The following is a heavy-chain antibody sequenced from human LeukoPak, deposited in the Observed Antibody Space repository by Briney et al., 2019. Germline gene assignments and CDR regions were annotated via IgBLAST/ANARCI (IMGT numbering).Heavy chain of an antibody. CDR3: ARSYCSGGSCYVRGFFDY. Sequence: GGSLRLSGAASGFTFSINAMSWVRRAPGKGLEGISGIRGRRGHTYYGDSVKGRFNISRDNSKNTLYLQMNSLRAEDTAVYYCARSYCSGGSCYVRGFFDYWGQGTLVTVSS. J-gene: IGHJ4*02. CDR2: IRGRRGHT. V-gene: IGHV3-23*01. D-gene: IGHD2-15*01. CDR1: GFTFSINA.